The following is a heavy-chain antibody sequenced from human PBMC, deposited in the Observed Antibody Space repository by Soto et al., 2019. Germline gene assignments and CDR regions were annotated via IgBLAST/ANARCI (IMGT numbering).Heavy chain of an antibody. Sequence: PSETLSLTCTVSGGSISSYYWSWIRQPPGKGLEWIGYIYYSGSTNYNPSLKSRVTISVDTSKNQFSLKLSSVTAADTAVYYCARALFMGYDFDYWGQGTLVTVSS. V-gene: IGHV4-59*01. CDR3: ARALFMGYDFDY. D-gene: IGHD3-3*01. CDR1: GGSISSYY. J-gene: IGHJ4*02. CDR2: IYYSGST.